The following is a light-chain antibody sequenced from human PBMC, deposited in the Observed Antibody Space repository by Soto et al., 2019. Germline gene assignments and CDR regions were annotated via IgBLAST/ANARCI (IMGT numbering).Light chain of an antibody. CDR1: QSVTSNY. J-gene: IGKJ5*01. CDR2: GAS. Sequence: EIVLTQSPDTLSLSPGERATLSCRASQSVTSNYLAWYQQKPGQAPRLLIFGASIRATGLPDRFSGSGSGTDFTLTISRLEPEDFAVYYCQQYGSSPITFGQGTRLEIK. V-gene: IGKV3-20*01. CDR3: QQYGSSPIT.